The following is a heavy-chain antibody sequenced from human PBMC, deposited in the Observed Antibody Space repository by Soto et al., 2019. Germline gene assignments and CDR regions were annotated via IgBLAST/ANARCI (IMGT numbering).Heavy chain of an antibody. Sequence: LRLSCTASGFTLQNYAMAWVRQAPGKGLEWVSTLIGGHYGTAYSYSVKGRFTVSRDNSKNCLYLQMNSLGVEDTAMYFCAKGKSTGDIDWFDPWGQRSLVTVSS. CDR2: LIGGHYGT. J-gene: IGHJ5*02. V-gene: IGHV3-23*01. CDR3: AKGKSTGDIDWFDP. CDR1: GFTLQNYA. D-gene: IGHD3-10*01.